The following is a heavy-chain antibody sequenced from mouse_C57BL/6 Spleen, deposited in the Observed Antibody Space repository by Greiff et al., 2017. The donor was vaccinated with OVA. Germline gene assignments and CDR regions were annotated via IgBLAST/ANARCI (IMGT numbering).Heavy chain of an antibody. CDR3: ARNGNYEEGYFDV. Sequence: VQLQQPGAELVKPGASVKLSCKASGYTFTSYWMHWVKQRPGRGLEWIGRIDPNSGGTKYNEKFKSKATLTVDKPSSTAYMQLSSRTSEDSAVYYCARNGNYEEGYFDVWGTGTTVTVSS. V-gene: IGHV1-72*01. CDR2: IDPNSGGT. J-gene: IGHJ1*03. D-gene: IGHD2-1*01. CDR1: GYTFTSYW.